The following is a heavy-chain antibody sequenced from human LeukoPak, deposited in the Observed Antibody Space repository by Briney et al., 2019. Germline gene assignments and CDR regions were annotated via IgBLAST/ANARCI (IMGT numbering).Heavy chain of an antibody. CDR3: ARGAYYYDSSGPPNY. J-gene: IGHJ4*02. D-gene: IGHD3-22*01. CDR1: GFTFSSHG. Sequence: GGTLRLSCAASGFTFSSHGMSWVRQAPGKGLEWVSSISSSSSYIYYADSVKGRFTISKGNAKNSLYLQMNSLRAEDTAVYYCARGAYYYDSSGPPNYWGQGTLVTVSS. V-gene: IGHV3-21*01. CDR2: ISSSSSYI.